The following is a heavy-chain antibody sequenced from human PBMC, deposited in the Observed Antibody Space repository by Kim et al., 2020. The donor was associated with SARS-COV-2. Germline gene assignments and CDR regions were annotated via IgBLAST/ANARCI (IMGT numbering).Heavy chain of an antibody. D-gene: IGHD5-12*01. CDR1: GFTFSSYS. Sequence: GGSLRLSCAASGFTFSSYSMNWVRQAPGKGLEWVSSISSSSSYIYYADSVKGRFTISRDNAKNSLYLQMNSLRAEDTAVYYCARASIVATIPYYFDYWGQGTLVTVSS. V-gene: IGHV3-21*01. J-gene: IGHJ4*02. CDR2: ISSSSSYI. CDR3: ARASIVATIPYYFDY.